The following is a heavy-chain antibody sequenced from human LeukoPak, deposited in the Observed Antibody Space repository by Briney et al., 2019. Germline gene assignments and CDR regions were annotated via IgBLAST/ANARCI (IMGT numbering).Heavy chain of an antibody. V-gene: IGHV4-31*03. J-gene: IGHJ4*02. CDR1: GGSISSGGYY. Sequence: SQTLSLTCTVSGGSISSGGYYWSWIRQHPGKGLEWIGYINYSGSTYYNPSLKSRVTISVDTSKNQFSLKLSSVTAADTAVYYCARDSGANYYDSSGYFVWGQGTLVTVSS. D-gene: IGHD3-22*01. CDR3: ARDSGANYYDSSGYFV. CDR2: INYSGST.